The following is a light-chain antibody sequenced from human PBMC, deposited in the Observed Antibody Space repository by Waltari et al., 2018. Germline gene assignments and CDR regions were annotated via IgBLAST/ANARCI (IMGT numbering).Light chain of an antibody. CDR3: QQSATLPYT. CDR1: QTIGSS. J-gene: IGKJ2*01. CDR2: YAS. Sequence: EIMLTQSPDFQSVTPKEKVTITCRASQTIGSSLHWYQQKPDQSPKLLIKYASQSFPGVSSRFNGSGSGRDFTLTINALEGEDVATYYCQQSATLPYTFGQGTKLEMK. V-gene: IGKV6-21*01.